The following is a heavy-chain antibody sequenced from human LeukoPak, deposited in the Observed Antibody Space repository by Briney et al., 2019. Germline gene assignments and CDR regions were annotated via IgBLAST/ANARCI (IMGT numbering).Heavy chain of an antibody. Sequence: PSETLSLTCTVSGGSISSGDYYWRWIRQPPGKGLEWIGYIYYSGSTYYNPSLKSRVTISVDTSKNQSSLKLSSVTAADTAVYYCARRVGARRGNFDYWGQGTLVTVSS. CDR2: IYYSGST. CDR3: ARRVGARRGNFDY. D-gene: IGHD1-26*01. V-gene: IGHV4-30-4*08. J-gene: IGHJ4*02. CDR1: GGSISSGDYY.